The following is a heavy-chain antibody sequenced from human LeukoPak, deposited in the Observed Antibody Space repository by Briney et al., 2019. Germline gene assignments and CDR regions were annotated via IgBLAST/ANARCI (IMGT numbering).Heavy chain of an antibody. V-gene: IGHV3-23*01. CDR2: ISGSGGST. CDR1: GFTFSSSA. D-gene: IGHD6-19*01. Sequence: PGGSLRLSCAASGFTFSSSAMTWVRQAPGKGLEWVSTISGSGGSTYYADSVKGRFTISRDNSKNTLYLQMNSLSAEDTAVYYCAKASGGWYPSYWGQGTLVTVSS. CDR3: AKASGGWYPSY. J-gene: IGHJ4*02.